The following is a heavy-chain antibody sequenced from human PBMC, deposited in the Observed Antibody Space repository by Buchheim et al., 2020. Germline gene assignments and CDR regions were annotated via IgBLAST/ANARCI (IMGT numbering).Heavy chain of an antibody. Sequence: EVQLVESGGGLVKPGGSLRLSCAASGFTFSSYSMNWVRQAPGKGLEWVSSISSSSSYIYYADSLKGRFTISRDNAKNSLYLQMNSLRAEDTAVYYCASSGFWSGYYPYYFDYWGQGTL. CDR3: ASSGFWSGYYPYYFDY. CDR2: ISSSSSYI. CDR1: GFTFSSYS. D-gene: IGHD3-3*01. J-gene: IGHJ4*02. V-gene: IGHV3-21*01.